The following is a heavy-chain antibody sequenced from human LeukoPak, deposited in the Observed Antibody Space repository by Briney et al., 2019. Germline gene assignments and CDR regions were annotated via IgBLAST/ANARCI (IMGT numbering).Heavy chain of an antibody. CDR3: ARIGDGDSRGYYY. V-gene: IGHV3-74*01. D-gene: IGHD3-22*01. CDR1: GFTFSSYW. Sequence: GGSLRLSCAASGFTFSSYWMHWVRQAPGNGLVWVSRINGDGSSTSYADSVKGRFTSSRDNAKNTLYLQMNSLRAEDTAVYYCARIGDGDSRGYYYWGQGTLVTVSS. CDR2: INGDGSST. J-gene: IGHJ4*02.